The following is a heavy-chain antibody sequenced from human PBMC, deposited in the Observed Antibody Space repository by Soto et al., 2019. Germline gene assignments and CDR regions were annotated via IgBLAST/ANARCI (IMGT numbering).Heavy chain of an antibody. CDR3: AKRANIVVVPAAARGPSDY. CDR2: ISGSGGST. CDR1: GFTFSSYA. J-gene: IGHJ4*02. Sequence: PGGSLRLSCAASGFTFSSYAMSWVRQAPGKGLEWVSAISGSGGSTYYADSVKGRFTISRDNSKNTLYLQMNSLRAEDTAVYYCAKRANIVVVPAAARGPSDYWGQGTLVTLSS. V-gene: IGHV3-23*01. D-gene: IGHD2-2*01.